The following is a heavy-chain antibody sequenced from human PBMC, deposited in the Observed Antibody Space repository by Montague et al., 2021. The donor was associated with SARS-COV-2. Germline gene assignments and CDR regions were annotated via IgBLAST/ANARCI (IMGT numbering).Heavy chain of an antibody. D-gene: IGHD6-19*01. CDR3: TRTTDDSALAATF. V-gene: IGHV4-39*01. Sequence: SETLSLTCSVSGDPISRSNNHWVWIRQPQGQELEWIASNHYSGRTYHNPPLKSRVTMSVDTSKNQFSLKLSSVTAADTAVYYCTRTTDDSALAATFWGQGTLVTVSS. J-gene: IGHJ4*02. CDR1: GDPISRSNNH. CDR2: NHYSGRT.